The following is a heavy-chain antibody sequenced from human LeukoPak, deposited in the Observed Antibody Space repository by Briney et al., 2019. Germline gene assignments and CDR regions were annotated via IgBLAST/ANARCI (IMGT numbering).Heavy chain of an antibody. D-gene: IGHD6-19*01. V-gene: IGHV3-21*01. Sequence: GRSLRLSCAASGFTFSSYSMNWVRQAPGKGLEWVSSISSSSSYIYYADSVKGRFTISRDNAKNSLYLQMNSLRAEDTAVYYCASFSSGLPKYYFDYWGQGTLVTVSS. CDR1: GFTFSSYS. J-gene: IGHJ4*02. CDR2: ISSSSSYI. CDR3: ASFSSGLPKYYFDY.